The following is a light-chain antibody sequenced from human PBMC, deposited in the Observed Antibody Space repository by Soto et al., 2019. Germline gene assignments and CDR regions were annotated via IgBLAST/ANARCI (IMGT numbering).Light chain of an antibody. Sequence: DIQMTQSPSTLSASVGDRVTITCRASQSINKWLAWYQQKPGKAPKLLIYDASSLEDGVPSRFSGGSGTEFTLTLSSLQPDDFATYYCQQYHSYPLTFGGGTKVEMK. CDR2: DAS. J-gene: IGKJ4*01. V-gene: IGKV1-5*01. CDR3: QQYHSYPLT. CDR1: QSINKW.